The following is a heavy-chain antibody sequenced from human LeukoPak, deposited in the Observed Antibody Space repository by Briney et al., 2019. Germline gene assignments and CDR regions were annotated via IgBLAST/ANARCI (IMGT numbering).Heavy chain of an antibody. J-gene: IGHJ4*02. D-gene: IGHD2-2*01. CDR1: GGSLSSGGYS. CDR3: ARAELLLSYFDY. V-gene: IGHV4-30-2*01. Sequence: PSETLSLTCAVSGGSLSSGGYSWSWIRQPPGKGLEWIGYIYHSGSTYYNPSLKSRVTISVDRSKNQFSLKLSSVTAADTAVYYCARAELLLSYFDYWGQGTLVTVSS. CDR2: IYHSGST.